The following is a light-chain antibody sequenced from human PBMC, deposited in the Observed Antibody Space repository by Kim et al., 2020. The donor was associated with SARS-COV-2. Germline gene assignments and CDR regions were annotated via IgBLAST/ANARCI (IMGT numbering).Light chain of an antibody. CDR3: LQVNSSPDT. Sequence: HLTQSPSSLSASVRDRVTITCRASQGISNHLAWYQQKPGKVPKLLIYAASTLQTGVPPRFSGSQSGTDFTLTISNLQPEDFATYDCLQVNSSPDTFGQGTKLEI. V-gene: IGKV1-9*01. J-gene: IGKJ2*01. CDR2: AAS. CDR1: QGISNH.